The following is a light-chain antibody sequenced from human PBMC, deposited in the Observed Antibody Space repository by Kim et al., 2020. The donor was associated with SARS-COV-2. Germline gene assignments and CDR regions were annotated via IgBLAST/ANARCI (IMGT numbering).Light chain of an antibody. CDR1: RRLLYSDGNIY. CDR3: MQGTHWPFT. J-gene: IGKJ3*01. V-gene: IGKV2-30*01. Sequence: ASISCRSSRRLLYSDGNIYLNWFHQRTGQSARSLIYKVSNRDSGIPDGFSGSGSGTDFTLQISRVEAEYVGVYYCMQGTHWPFTFGPGTKVDIK. CDR2: KVS.